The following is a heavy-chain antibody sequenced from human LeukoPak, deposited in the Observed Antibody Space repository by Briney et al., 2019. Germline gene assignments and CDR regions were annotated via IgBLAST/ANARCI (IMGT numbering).Heavy chain of an antibody. CDR2: INDSGST. D-gene: IGHD3/OR15-3a*01. V-gene: IGHV4-34*01. Sequence: SETLSLTCAVYGGSFSGYYWSWIRQPPGKGLEWIGEINDSGSTNYNPSLKSRVTISVDTSKNQFSLKLSSVTAADTAVYYCARDKDWRGDAFDIWGQGTMVTVSS. CDR1: GGSFSGYY. J-gene: IGHJ3*02. CDR3: ARDKDWRGDAFDI.